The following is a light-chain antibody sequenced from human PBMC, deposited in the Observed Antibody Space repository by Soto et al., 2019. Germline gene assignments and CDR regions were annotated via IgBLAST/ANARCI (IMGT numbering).Light chain of an antibody. CDR2: DAS. V-gene: IGKV3-11*01. J-gene: IGKJ1*01. CDR1: QSVSSY. CDR3: QQRGRRPWT. Sequence: EIVLTQSPATLSLSPGERATLSCRASQSVSSYLAWYQQKPGQAPRLLNYDASNRATGIPPRFSGSGSWTAFSHTIASLETEDFADYYCQQRGRRPWTFGQGTKVEIK.